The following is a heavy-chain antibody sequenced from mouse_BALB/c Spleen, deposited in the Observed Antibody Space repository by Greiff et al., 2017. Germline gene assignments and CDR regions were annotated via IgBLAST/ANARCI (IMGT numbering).Heavy chain of an antibody. CDR1: GYTFTSYT. CDR3: ARGLRPYWYFDV. J-gene: IGHJ1*01. V-gene: IGHV1-4*02. D-gene: IGHD2-4*01. Sequence: QVQLKQSAAELARPGASVKMSCKASGYTFTSYTMHWVKQRPGQGLEWIGYINPSSGYTEYNQKFKDKTTLTADKSSSTAYMQLSSLTSEDSAVYYCARGLRPYWYFDVWGAGTTVTVSS. CDR2: INPSSGYT.